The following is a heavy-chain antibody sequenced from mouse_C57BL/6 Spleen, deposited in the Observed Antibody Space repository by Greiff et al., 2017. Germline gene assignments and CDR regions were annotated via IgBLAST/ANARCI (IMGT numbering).Heavy chain of an antibody. D-gene: IGHD1-1*01. CDR1: GYTFTDYN. Sequence: EVKLVESGPELVKPGASVKMSCKASGYTFTDYNMHWVKQSHGKSLEWIGYINPNNGGTSYNQKFKGKATLTVNKSSSTAYMELRSLTSEDSAVYYCARPHYYYGSSYNFDYWGQGTTLTVSS. CDR3: ARPHYYYGSSYNFDY. V-gene: IGHV1-22*01. CDR2: INPNNGGT. J-gene: IGHJ2*01.